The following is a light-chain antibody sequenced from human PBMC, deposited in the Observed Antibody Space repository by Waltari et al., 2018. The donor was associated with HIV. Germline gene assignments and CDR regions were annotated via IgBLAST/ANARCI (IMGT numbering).Light chain of an antibody. J-gene: IGLJ3*02. CDR2: DVS. CDR3: CSYAGTYTWV. Sequence: QSALTQPRSVSGSPGQSVTISCTGTSSDVGGYNYVPWYQQHPTKAPKLTIYDVSKRPSGVPDRFSGSKSGNTASLTISGLQAEDEADYYCCSYAGTYTWVFGGGTKLTVL. V-gene: IGLV2-11*01. CDR1: SSDVGGYNY.